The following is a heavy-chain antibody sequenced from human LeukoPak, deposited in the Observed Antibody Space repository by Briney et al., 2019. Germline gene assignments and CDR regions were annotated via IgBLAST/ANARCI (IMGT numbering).Heavy chain of an antibody. V-gene: IGHV4-34*01. D-gene: IGHD4-17*01. Sequence: PSETLSLTCAVYGVSSSGYYWSWIRQPPGKGLEWIGEINHSGSTNYNSSLKSRVPISVDTSKNQFSLKLSSVTAADRAVYYCARDFGDGDYWGQGTLVTVSS. CDR3: ARDFGDGDY. CDR1: GVSSSGYY. J-gene: IGHJ4*02. CDR2: INHSGST.